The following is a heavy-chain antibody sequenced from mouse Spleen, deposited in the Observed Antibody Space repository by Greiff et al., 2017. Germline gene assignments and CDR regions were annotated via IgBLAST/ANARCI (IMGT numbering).Heavy chain of an antibody. V-gene: IGHV1-15*01. CDR2: IDPETGGT. Sequence: QVQLQQSGAELVRPGASVTLSCKASGYTFTDYEMHWVKQTPVHGLEWIGAIDPETGGTAYNQKFKGKAILTADKSSSTAYMELRSLTSEDSAVYYCTRGYDYYFDYWGQGTTLTVSS. D-gene: IGHD2-4*01. CDR1: GYTFTDYE. J-gene: IGHJ2*01. CDR3: TRGYDYYFDY.